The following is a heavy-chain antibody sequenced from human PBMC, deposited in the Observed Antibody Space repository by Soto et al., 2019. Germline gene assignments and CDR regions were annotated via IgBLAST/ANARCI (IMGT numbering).Heavy chain of an antibody. CDR2: INHRGST. CDR1: GGSFSDYY. CDR3: ARGKGSYGSESTRHWYFDL. D-gene: IGHD3-10*01. Sequence: QVQLQEWGAGLLRPSETLSLTCAVFGGSFSDYYWTWIRQPPGKGLDWIGEINHRGSTNYNPSLKRRVTISVDTSKNQFSLKLASVTAADTAVYYCARGKGSYGSESTRHWYFDLWGRGTLVTVSS. J-gene: IGHJ2*01. V-gene: IGHV4-34*01.